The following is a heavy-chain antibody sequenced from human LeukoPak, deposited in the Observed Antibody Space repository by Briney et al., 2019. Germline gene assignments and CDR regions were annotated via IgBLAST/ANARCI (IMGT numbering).Heavy chain of an antibody. D-gene: IGHD6-19*01. CDR1: GFTFSSYA. Sequence: GGSLRLSCAASGFTFSSYAMSWVGQAPGKGLEWGSTIASSGTNTFYADSGKGRFTRARDNSQNTVFLQMNTLRAEDTADYYCATRGGSSGLYGMDVWGQGTTVTVSS. V-gene: IGHV3-23*01. J-gene: IGHJ6*02. CDR2: IASSGTNT. CDR3: ATRGGSSGLYGMDV.